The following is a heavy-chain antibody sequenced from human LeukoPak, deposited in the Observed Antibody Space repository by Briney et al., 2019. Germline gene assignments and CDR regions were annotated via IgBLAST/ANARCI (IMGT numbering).Heavy chain of an antibody. D-gene: IGHD3-22*01. Sequence: ASVKISCKASGYTCTSYDMHWVRQAPGQGVEWMGIINPSGGSTSYAQKFQGRVTMTRDTSTSTVYMELSSLRSEDTAVYYCARWGHFDTSGYFVVDYWGQGTLVSVSS. J-gene: IGHJ4*02. CDR1: GYTCTSYD. V-gene: IGHV1-46*01. CDR3: ARWGHFDTSGYFVVDY. CDR2: INPSGGST.